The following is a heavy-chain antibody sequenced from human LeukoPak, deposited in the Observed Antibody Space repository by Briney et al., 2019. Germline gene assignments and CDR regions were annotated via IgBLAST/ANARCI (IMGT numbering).Heavy chain of an antibody. CDR2: IWYDGSNK. CDR1: GFIFSSYG. Sequence: PGGSLRLSCAASGFIFSSYGMHWARQAPGKGLEWVALIWYDGSNKYYSDSVKGRFTISRDNSKSTVSLQMSSLRAEDTAVYYCAREPDCSGGSCYAGSADAFDIWGQGTMVTVSS. D-gene: IGHD2-15*01. J-gene: IGHJ3*02. V-gene: IGHV3-30*02. CDR3: AREPDCSGGSCYAGSADAFDI.